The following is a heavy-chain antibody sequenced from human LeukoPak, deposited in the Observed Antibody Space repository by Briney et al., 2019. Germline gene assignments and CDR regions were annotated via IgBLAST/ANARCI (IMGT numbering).Heavy chain of an antibody. D-gene: IGHD5-12*01. J-gene: IGHJ4*02. Sequence: GGSLRLSCAASGFTFSNAWMSWVRQAPGKGMEWVAYISPNADIIHYADSVKGRFTISRDNAKNALFLQVNSLRDEDTALYHCVTESAWLFDYWGQGTLVTVSS. CDR1: GFTFSNAW. CDR3: VTESAWLFDY. V-gene: IGHV3-11*04. CDR2: ISPNADII.